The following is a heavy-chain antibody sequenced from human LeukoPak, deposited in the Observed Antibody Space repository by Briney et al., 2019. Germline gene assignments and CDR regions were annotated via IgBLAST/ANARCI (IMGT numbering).Heavy chain of an antibody. CDR3: AKEAYSGYDPEIHFDY. CDR2: ISYDGSNK. Sequence: GRSLRLSCAVSGFTFSSYGMHWVRQAPGKGLEWVAVISYDGSNKYYADSVKGRFTISRDNSKNTLYLQMNSLRAEDTAVYYCAKEAYSGYDPEIHFDYWGQGTLVTVSS. J-gene: IGHJ4*02. V-gene: IGHV3-30*18. CDR1: GFTFSSYG. D-gene: IGHD5-12*01.